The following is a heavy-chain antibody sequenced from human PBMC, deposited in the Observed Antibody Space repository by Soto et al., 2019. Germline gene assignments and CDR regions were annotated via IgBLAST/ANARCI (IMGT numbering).Heavy chain of an antibody. Sequence: LSLTCAASGFTFSNAWMSWVRQAPGKGLEWVGRIKSKTDGGTTDYAAPVKGRFTISRDDSKNTLYLQMNSLKTEDTAVYYCTTYVYQLLWDGWFDPWGQGTLVTVSS. CDR2: IKSKTDGGTT. V-gene: IGHV3-15*01. CDR3: TTYVYQLLWDGWFDP. J-gene: IGHJ5*02. D-gene: IGHD2-2*01. CDR1: GFTFSNAW.